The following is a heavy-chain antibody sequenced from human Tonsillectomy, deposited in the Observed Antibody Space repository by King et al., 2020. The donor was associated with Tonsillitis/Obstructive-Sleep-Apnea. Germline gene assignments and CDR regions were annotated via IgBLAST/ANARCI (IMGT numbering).Heavy chain of an antibody. CDR1: GYTFTWYY. V-gene: IGHV1-46*01. CDR3: ARDDVVGRYIDS. D-gene: IGHD2-21*01. J-gene: IGHJ4*02. CDR2: INPSSGVK. Sequence: VQLVESGAEVKTPGASVKGSCKAYGYTFTWYYIHWVRQARGQWLEWMGIINPSSGVKRYAQKFQGRVTMTTDTSASTVHLELSSLRSEDTAVYYCARDDVVGRYIDSWGQGTLVTVSS.